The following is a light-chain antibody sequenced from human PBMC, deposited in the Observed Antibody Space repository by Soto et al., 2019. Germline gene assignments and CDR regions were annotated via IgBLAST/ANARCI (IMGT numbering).Light chain of an antibody. CDR2: DVS. V-gene: IGLV2-11*01. J-gene: IGLJ2*01. Sequence: QSALTQPRSVSGSPGQSVTISCTGTSSDVGGYNYVSWYQQHPGKAPKLMIYDVSGRPSGVPDRFAGSKSGNTASLTISGLQAEDEADYYCCSYAGSYTVVFGGGTQLTVL. CDR1: SSDVGGYNY. CDR3: CSYAGSYTVV.